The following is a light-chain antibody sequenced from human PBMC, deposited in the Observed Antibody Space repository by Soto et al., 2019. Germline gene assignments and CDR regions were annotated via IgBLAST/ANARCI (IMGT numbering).Light chain of an antibody. CDR2: DAY. V-gene: IGKV1-33*01. CDR3: QQHDDVPLT. Sequence: DIQMTQSPFFLSASVGDRVTITCQASQDINIYLNWYQQKPGKAPKLLIYDAYKLQTGVPSRFSGGGSGTDFSFTISSPQPEDIATYYSQQHDDVPLTFGGGTQVEFK. J-gene: IGKJ4*01. CDR1: QDINIY.